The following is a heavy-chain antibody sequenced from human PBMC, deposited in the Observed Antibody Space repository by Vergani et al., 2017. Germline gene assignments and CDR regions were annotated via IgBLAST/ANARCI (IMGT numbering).Heavy chain of an antibody. Sequence: EVQLVQSGAEVKKPGESLKISCKGSGYSFTSYWIGWVRQMRGKGLEWRGIIYPGDSDTRYSPSFQGQVTIEADKSISTAYLQWSSLKASDTAMYDCARRGSGWPSDSRWGLVGEYYYSMDVWGKGTTVTVSS. CDR3: ARRGSGWPSDSRWGLVGEYYYSMDV. D-gene: IGHD6-19*01. V-gene: IGHV5-51*01. J-gene: IGHJ6*03. CDR2: IYPGDSDT. CDR1: GYSFTSYW.